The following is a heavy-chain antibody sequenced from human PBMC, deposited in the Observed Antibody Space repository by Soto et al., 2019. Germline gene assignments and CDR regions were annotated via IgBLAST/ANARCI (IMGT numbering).Heavy chain of an antibody. D-gene: IGHD4-17*01. CDR2: ISYDGSNK. Sequence: SLRLSCAASGFTFSSYAMHWVRQAPGKGLEWVAVISYDGSNKYYADSVKGRFTISRDNSKNTLYLQMNSLRAEDTAVYYCAREDYGDYVYLYWGQGTLVTVSS. J-gene: IGHJ4*02. V-gene: IGHV3-30-3*01. CDR3: AREDYGDYVYLY. CDR1: GFTFSSYA.